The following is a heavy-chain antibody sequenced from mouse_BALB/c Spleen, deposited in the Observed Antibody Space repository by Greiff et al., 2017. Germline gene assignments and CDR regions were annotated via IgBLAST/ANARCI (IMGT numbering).Heavy chain of an antibody. CDR3: ARSRSGGDFDY. J-gene: IGHJ2*01. D-gene: IGHD3-1*01. V-gene: IGHV1-9*01. CDR1: GYTFSSYW. CDR2: ILPGSGST. Sequence: QVQLQQSGAELMKPGASVKISCKATGYTFSSYWIEWVKQRPGHGLEWIGEILPGSGSTNYNEKFKGKATFTADTSSNTAYMQLSSLTSEDSAVYYCARSRSGGDFDYWGQGTTLTVSS.